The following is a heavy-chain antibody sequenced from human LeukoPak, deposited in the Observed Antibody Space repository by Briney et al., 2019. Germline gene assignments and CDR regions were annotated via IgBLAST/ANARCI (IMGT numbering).Heavy chain of an antibody. D-gene: IGHD3-16*02. CDR1: GFTFSSYS. CDR3: ARGPLGELSSLDY. V-gene: IGHV3-21*01. Sequence: TGGSLRLSCAASGFTFSSYSMNWVRQAPGKGLEWVSFISSSSSYIYYADSMKGRFTISRDNAKNSLYLQMNSLRAEDTAVYYCARGPLGELSSLDYWGQGTLVTVSS. J-gene: IGHJ4*02. CDR2: ISSSSSYI.